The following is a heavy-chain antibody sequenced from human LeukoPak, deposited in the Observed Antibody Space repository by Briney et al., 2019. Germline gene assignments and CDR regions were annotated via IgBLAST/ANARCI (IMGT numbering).Heavy chain of an antibody. D-gene: IGHD2-2*01. V-gene: IGHV4-59*12. CDR1: GGSISNYY. CDR3: ARDQHIVVVPAASSC. Sequence: SETLSLTCTVSGGSISNYYWTWIRQPPGKGLEWIAYVYYSGSTNYNPSLKSRVTISVDTSKNQFSLKLSSVTAADTAVYYCARDQHIVVVPAASSCWGQGTLVTVSS. CDR2: VYYSGST. J-gene: IGHJ4*02.